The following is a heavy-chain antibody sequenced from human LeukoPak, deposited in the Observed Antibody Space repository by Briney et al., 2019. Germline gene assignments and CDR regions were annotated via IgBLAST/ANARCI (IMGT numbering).Heavy chain of an antibody. D-gene: IGHD6-13*01. V-gene: IGHV4-59*01. CDR2: IYYSGST. CDR1: GGSISSYY. CDR3: ASSTVAAAGTPYYGMDV. J-gene: IGHJ6*02. Sequence: SETLSLTCTVSGGSISSYYWSWIRQPPGKGLEWIGYIYYSGSTNYNPSLKSQLTISVDTSKNQFSLKLSSVTAADTAVYYCASSTVAAAGTPYYGMDVWGQGTTVTVSS.